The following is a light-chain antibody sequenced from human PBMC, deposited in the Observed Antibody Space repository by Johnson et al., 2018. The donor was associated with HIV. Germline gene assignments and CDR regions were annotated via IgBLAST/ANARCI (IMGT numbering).Light chain of an antibody. V-gene: IGLV1-51*02. J-gene: IGLJ1*01. CDR1: ISNIGNNY. CDR2: DNN. Sequence: QSALTQPPSVSAAPGQKVTISCSGSISNIGNNYVSWYQQLPGTAPKLLTYDNNKRPSGIPDGFSCSKSGPSATLAIPGLRLGDEADYYCGTWDSSLSAHYVFGTGTKVNVL. CDR3: GTWDSSLSAHYV.